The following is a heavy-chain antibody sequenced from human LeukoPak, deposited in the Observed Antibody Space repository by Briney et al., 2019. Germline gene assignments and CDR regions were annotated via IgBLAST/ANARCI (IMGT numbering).Heavy chain of an antibody. CDR3: ARAAGRSPYYYYGMDV. V-gene: IGHV1-2*04. J-gene: IGHJ6*04. CDR2: INPNSGGT. CDR1: GYTFTGYY. Sequence: ASVKVSCKASGYTFTGYYMHWVRQAPGQGLEWMGWINPNSGGTNYAQKFQGWVTMTRDTSISTAYMELSRLRSDDTAVYYCARAAGRSPYYYYGMDVRGKGTTVTVSS.